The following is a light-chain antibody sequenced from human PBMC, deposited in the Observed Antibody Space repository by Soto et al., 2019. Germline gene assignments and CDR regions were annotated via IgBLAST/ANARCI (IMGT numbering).Light chain of an antibody. Sequence: EIVLTRPPATLSLSPGERATLSCRASQSVSSYLAWYQQKPGQAPRLLIYDASNRATGIPARFSGSGSGTDFTLTISSLEPEDFAVYYCQQRSNWRALTFGGGTKVEIK. CDR2: DAS. CDR1: QSVSSY. V-gene: IGKV3-11*01. J-gene: IGKJ4*01. CDR3: QQRSNWRALT.